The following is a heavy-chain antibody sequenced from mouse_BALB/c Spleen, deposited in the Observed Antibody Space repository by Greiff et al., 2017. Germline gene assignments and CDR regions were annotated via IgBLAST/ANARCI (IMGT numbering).Heavy chain of an antibody. CDR2: INSNGGST. V-gene: IGHV5-6-3*01. J-gene: IGHJ3*01. D-gene: IGHD2-10*02. CDR3: ARDKYGNPFAY. CDR1: GFTFSSYG. Sequence: EVKLVESGGGLVQPGGSLKLSCAASGFTFSSYGMSWVRQTPDKRLELVATINSNGGSTYYPDSVKGRFTISRDNAKNTLYLQMSSLKSEDTAMYYCARDKYGNPFAYWGQGTLVTVSA.